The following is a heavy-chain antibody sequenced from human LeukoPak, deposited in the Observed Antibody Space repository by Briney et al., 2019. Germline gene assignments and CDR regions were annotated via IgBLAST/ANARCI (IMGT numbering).Heavy chain of an antibody. V-gene: IGHV4-59*01. CDR3: ARGSYYSDSSGYSTYHYYYMDV. D-gene: IGHD3-22*01. CDR1: GGSISSYY. Sequence: SETLSLTCTVSGGSISSYYWSWIRQPPGKGLEWIGYIYYSGSTNYNPSLKSRVTISVDTSKNQFSLKLSSVTAADTAVYFCARGSYYSDSSGYSTYHYYYMDVWGKGTTVTVSS. CDR2: IYYSGST. J-gene: IGHJ6*03.